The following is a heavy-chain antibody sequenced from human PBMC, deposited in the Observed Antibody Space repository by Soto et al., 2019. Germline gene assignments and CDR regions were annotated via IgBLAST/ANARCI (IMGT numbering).Heavy chain of an antibody. Sequence: SVKVSCKASGGTFSSYAISWVRQAPGQGLEWMGGIIPIFGTANYAQKFQGRVTITADESTSTAYMELSSLRSEDTAVYYCARDGGYSYGRPRYYFDYWGQGPLVTVSS. CDR3: ARDGGYSYGRPRYYFDY. V-gene: IGHV1-69*13. J-gene: IGHJ4*02. CDR1: GGTFSSYA. CDR2: IIPIFGTA. D-gene: IGHD5-18*01.